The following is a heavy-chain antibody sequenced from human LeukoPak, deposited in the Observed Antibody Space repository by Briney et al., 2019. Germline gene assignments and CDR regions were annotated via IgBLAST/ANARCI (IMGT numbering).Heavy chain of an antibody. Sequence: GGSLRLSCAASGFTLTNYAMNWVRQAPGKGLEWVSTISPSGADTYYADSVKGRFTISRDISKNTLYLQMNSLRAEDTAVYYCTRRAYNWGAFDIWGQGTMVTVSS. CDR1: GFTLTNYA. V-gene: IGHV3-23*01. J-gene: IGHJ3*02. CDR2: ISPSGADT. D-gene: IGHD5-24*01. CDR3: TRRAYNWGAFDI.